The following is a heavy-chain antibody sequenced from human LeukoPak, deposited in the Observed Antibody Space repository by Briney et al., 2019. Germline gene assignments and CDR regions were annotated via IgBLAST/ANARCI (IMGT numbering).Heavy chain of an antibody. CDR2: VKSKTDGGTI. CDR3: ATRYEILTGYYSQLDH. Sequence: GGSLRLSCSASGFIFSNAWMTWVRQAPGKGLEWVGRVKSKTDGGTIDYAAPVKGRFTMSRDDSKDTLYLHMNSLETEDTGVYYCATRYEILTGYYSQLDHWGQGTLVTVSS. J-gene: IGHJ4*02. D-gene: IGHD3-9*01. V-gene: IGHV3-15*01. CDR1: GFIFSNAW.